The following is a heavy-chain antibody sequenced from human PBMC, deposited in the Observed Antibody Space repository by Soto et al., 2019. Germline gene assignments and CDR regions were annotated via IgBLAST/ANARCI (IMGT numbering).Heavy chain of an antibody. J-gene: IGHJ5*02. CDR2: MYFGGSF. Sequence: QMQLQASGPGLVKPSETLSLTCNVSGASVSNGYWSWIRQPPGKGLEWIGFMYFGGSFNYNPSLTSRATISVETSKNPFSMKLTSVSASDTAVYYCARSYYDSTGFAVDPWGQGPLVTVSS. CDR1: GASVSNGY. CDR3: ARSYYDSTGFAVDP. D-gene: IGHD3-22*01. V-gene: IGHV4-59*02.